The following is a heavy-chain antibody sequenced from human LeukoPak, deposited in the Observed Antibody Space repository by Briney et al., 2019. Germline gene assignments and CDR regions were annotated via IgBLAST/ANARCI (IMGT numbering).Heavy chain of an antibody. D-gene: IGHD3-3*01. CDR2: IYTSGST. V-gene: IGHV4-4*07. CDR1: GGSISSYY. J-gene: IGHJ3*02. Sequence: SETPSLTCTVSGGSISSYYWSWIRQPAGKGLEWIGRIYTSGSTNYNPSLKSRVTMSVDTSKNQFSLKLSSVTAADTAVYYCARFSGTNYDFWSGYYRGPGAFDIWGQGTMVTVSS. CDR3: ARFSGTNYDFWSGYYRGPGAFDI.